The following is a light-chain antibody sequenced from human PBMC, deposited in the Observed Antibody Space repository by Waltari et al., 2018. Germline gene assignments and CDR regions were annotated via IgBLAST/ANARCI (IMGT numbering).Light chain of an antibody. CDR1: LSVSSSY. CDR3: QQYGSSPLT. J-gene: IGKJ4*01. CDR2: GAS. V-gene: IGKV3-20*01. Sequence: EIVLTQSPGTLSLSPGERATLSCRASLSVSSSYLAWYQQTPGQAPRLLIYGASSRATGIPDRFSGSGSGTDFTLTISRLEPEDFAVYYCQQYGSSPLTFGGGTKVEIK.